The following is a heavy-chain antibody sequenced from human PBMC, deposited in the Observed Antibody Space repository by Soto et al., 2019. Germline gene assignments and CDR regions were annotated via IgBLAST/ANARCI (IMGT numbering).Heavy chain of an antibody. J-gene: IGHJ4*02. CDR1: GGSISSSSYY. V-gene: IGHV4-39*01. Sequence: PSETLSLTCTVSGGSISSSSYYWGWIRQPPGKGLEWIGSIYYSGSTYYNPSLKSRVTISVDTSKNQFSLKLSSVTAADTAVYYCASPGYSYGDALDYWGQGTLV. D-gene: IGHD5-18*01. CDR2: IYYSGST. CDR3: ASPGYSYGDALDY.